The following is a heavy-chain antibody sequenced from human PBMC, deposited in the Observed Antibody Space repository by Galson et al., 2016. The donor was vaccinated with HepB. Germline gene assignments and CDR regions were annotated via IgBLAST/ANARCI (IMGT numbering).Heavy chain of an antibody. CDR2: LYYPGST. CDR1: GGSVSSGSYY. J-gene: IGHJ4*02. Sequence: SETLSLTCTVSGGSVSSGSYYWSWIRQPPGKGLEWIGYLYYPGSTTYNPSLKSRVTIAVDTSKKQLSLRLSSVTAADKAGYYCSRVPSGIAARPPYFDYWGQGTLVTVSS. V-gene: IGHV4-61*01. D-gene: IGHD6-6*01. CDR3: SRVPSGIAARPPYFDY.